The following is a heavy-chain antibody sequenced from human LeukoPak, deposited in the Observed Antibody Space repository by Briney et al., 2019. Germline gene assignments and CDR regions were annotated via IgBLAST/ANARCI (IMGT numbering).Heavy chain of an antibody. CDR3: AKASPYYYDSSGYYYAEYFQH. J-gene: IGHJ1*01. V-gene: IGHV3-23*01. Sequence: GGSLRLSCAASGFTFSSYAMSWVRQAPGKGLEWVSAISGSGGSTYYADSVKGRFTISRDNSKNTLYLQMNSLRAEDTAVYYCAKASPYYYDSSGYYYAEYFQHWGQGTLVTVSS. CDR1: GFTFSSYA. D-gene: IGHD3-22*01. CDR2: ISGSGGST.